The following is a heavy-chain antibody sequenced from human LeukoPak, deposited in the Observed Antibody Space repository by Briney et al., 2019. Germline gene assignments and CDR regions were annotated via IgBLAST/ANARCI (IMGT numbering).Heavy chain of an antibody. CDR2: VSGSGGST. D-gene: IGHD1-7*01. V-gene: IGHV3-23*01. CDR3: AKNRITGTTAEYFQH. CDR1: GFTFSSYA. Sequence: PGGSLRLSCAASGFTFSSYAMHWVRQAPGKGLDWVSAVSGSGGSTYYSDSVKGRFTISRDNSKNTLYLQMISLRAEDTAVYYCAKNRITGTTAEYFQHWGQGTLVTVSS. J-gene: IGHJ1*01.